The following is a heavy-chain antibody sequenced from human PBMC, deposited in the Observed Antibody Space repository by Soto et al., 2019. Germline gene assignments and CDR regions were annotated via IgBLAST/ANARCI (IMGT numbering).Heavy chain of an antibody. Sequence: ASVKVSCKASGYTFTSYGISWVRQAPGQGLEWVGWIHTYNGNTNFAQKLQGRVTLTTDTSTSTAYMELRSLRSDDTDVYYCARDSEYIIAYWGQGTLVTVSS. V-gene: IGHV1-18*01. CDR1: GYTFTSYG. D-gene: IGHD5-12*01. CDR3: ARDSEYIIAY. J-gene: IGHJ4*02. CDR2: IHTYNGNT.